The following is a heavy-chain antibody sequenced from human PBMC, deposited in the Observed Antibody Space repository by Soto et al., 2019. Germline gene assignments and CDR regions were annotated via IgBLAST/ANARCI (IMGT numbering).Heavy chain of an antibody. CDR3: ARAYFAFTGGYSPYWYSEV. CDR1: GGSMTSYY. J-gene: IGHJ2*01. Sequence: SETLSLTCRVSGGSMTSYYWNWLRQSPGKGLEWIGYIDDAVSTKFNPSLRSRVSMSILTSQGQVSLTLDSVTAADTAVYYCARAYFAFTGGYSPYWYSEVSGRGTLVTVSS. V-gene: IGHV4-59*01. CDR2: IDDAVST. D-gene: IGHD3-22*01.